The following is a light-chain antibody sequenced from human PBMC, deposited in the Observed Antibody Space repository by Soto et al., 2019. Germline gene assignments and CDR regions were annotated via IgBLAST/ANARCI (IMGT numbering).Light chain of an antibody. J-gene: IGKJ4*01. V-gene: IGKV3-11*01. Sequence: EIVLTQSPATLSLSPGERATLSCRASQSVSSYLAWYQQKPGQAPRLLIYDSSDRATGIPARFSGSGSATDFTLTISSLQPEEFAVDYCQQRSLWPLTFGGGTKVEIK. CDR1: QSVSSY. CDR2: DSS. CDR3: QQRSLWPLT.